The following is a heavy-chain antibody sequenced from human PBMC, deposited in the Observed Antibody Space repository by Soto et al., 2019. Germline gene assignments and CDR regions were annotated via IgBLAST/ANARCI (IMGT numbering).Heavy chain of an antibody. CDR1: GFTFSSYA. J-gene: IGHJ4*02. Sequence: PGGSLRLSCAASGFTFSSYAMHWVRQAPGKGLEWVAVISYDGSNKYYADSVKGRFTISRDNSKNTLYLQMNSLRAEDTAVYYCARDRLGYYDSSGYYTPFGYWGQGTLVTVS. CDR3: ARDRLGYYDSSGYYTPFGY. D-gene: IGHD3-22*01. CDR2: ISYDGSNK. V-gene: IGHV3-30-3*01.